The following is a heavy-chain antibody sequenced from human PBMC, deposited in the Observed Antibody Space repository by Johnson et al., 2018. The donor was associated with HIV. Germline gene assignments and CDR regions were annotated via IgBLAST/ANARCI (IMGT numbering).Heavy chain of an antibody. D-gene: IGHD3-22*01. CDR3: ARGRIGTIVMDLRGGAFDI. Sequence: EWVAVISYDGSNKFYADSVKGRFTISRDNSKNTLYLHMNSLRTEDTAIYYCARGRIGTIVMDLRGGAFDIWGQGTLVTVSS. V-gene: IGHV3-30*04. J-gene: IGHJ3*02. CDR2: ISYDGSNK.